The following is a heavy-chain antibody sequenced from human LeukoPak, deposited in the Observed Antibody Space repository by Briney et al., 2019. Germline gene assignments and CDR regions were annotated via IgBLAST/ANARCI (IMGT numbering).Heavy chain of an antibody. V-gene: IGHV4-59*01. Sequence: SETLSLTCTVSGGSISSYYWSWIRQPPGKGLEWIGYINYSGSTNYNPSLKSRVTVSVDTSKNQFSLKLSSVTAADTAVYYCARENYGGNSGRGWYFDLWGRGTLVTVSS. CDR1: GGSISSYY. CDR2: INYSGST. D-gene: IGHD4-23*01. CDR3: ARENYGGNSGRGWYFDL. J-gene: IGHJ2*01.